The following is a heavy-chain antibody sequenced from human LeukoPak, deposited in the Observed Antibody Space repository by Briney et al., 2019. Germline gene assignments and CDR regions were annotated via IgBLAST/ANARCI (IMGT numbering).Heavy chain of an antibody. J-gene: IGHJ3*02. CDR1: GGSISSSSYY. CDR3: ASDHPPKRRGAFDI. V-gene: IGHV4-39*07. CDR2: IYYSGST. Sequence: PSETLSLTCTVSGGSISSSSYYWGWIRQPPGKGLEWIGSIYYSGSTYYNPSLKSRVTISVDTSKNQFSLKLSSVTAADTAVYYCASDHPPKRRGAFDIWGQGTMVTVSS.